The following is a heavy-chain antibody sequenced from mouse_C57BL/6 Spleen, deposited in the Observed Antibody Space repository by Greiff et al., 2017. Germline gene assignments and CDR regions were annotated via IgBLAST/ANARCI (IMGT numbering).Heavy chain of an antibody. Sequence: DVLLVESGGGLVQPGESLKLSCESNEYEFPSHDMSWVRKTPEKRLELVAAINSDGGSTYYPDTMERRFIISRDNTKKTLYLQMSSLRSEDTALYYCALLWLRRRGCHYWGQGTTLTVSS. CDR2: INSDGGST. CDR3: ALLWLRRRGCHY. V-gene: IGHV5-2*01. D-gene: IGHD2-2*01. J-gene: IGHJ2*01. CDR1: EYEFPSHD.